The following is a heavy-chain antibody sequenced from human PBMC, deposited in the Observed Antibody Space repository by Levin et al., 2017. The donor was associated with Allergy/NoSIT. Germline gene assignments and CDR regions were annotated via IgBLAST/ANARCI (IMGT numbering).Heavy chain of an antibody. V-gene: IGHV3-74*01. Sequence: PGGSLRLSCAASGFTFSRYYMHWVSQAPGKGLVWVSRITLDVTDTYYADSVKGRFTISRDNAENTLFLQMNSLRAEDTAIYYCARGGCSSTSCLDYWGQGILVTVSS. CDR1: GFTFSRYY. J-gene: IGHJ4*02. D-gene: IGHD2-2*01. CDR3: ARGGCSSTSCLDY. CDR2: ITLDVTDT.